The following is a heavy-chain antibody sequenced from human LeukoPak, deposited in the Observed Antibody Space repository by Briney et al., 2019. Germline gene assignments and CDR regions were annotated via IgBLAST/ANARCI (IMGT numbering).Heavy chain of an antibody. CDR1: GFTFSSYS. CDR2: ISSSSSYI. V-gene: IGHV3-21*01. CDR3: ARDLPQITMIVVVTLDY. J-gene: IGHJ4*02. Sequence: GGSLRLSCAASGFTFSSYSMNWVRQAPGKGLEWVSSISSSSSYIYYADSVKGRFTISRDNAKNSLYLQMNSLRAEDTAVYYCARDLPQITMIVVVTLDYWGQGTLVTVSS. D-gene: IGHD3-22*01.